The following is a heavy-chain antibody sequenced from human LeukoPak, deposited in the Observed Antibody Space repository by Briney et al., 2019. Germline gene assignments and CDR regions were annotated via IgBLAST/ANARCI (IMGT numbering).Heavy chain of an antibody. J-gene: IGHJ2*01. CDR3: VRLSVVSPHRYFDL. Sequence: SETLSLTCTVSGGSISGYIWSWIRQPPGKGLEWIAYIYDNGNTNYNPSLKSRVTIALDTSKTQFSLRLNSVTAADTAVYYCVRLSVVSPHRYFDLWGRGTPV. CDR1: GGSISGYI. V-gene: IGHV4-59*08. CDR2: IYDNGNT. D-gene: IGHD4-23*01.